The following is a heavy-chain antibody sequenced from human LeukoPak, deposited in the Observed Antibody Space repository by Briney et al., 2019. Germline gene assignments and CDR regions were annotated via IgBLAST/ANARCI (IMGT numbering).Heavy chain of an antibody. CDR2: IYHSGST. CDR3: ARAVAAAGISHLDY. J-gene: IGHJ4*02. Sequence: SETLSLTCAVYGGSFSGYYWSWIRQPPGKGVEWIGEIYHSGSTNYNPSLKSRVTISVDKSKNQFSLKLSSVTAADTAVYYCARAVAAAGISHLDYWGQGTLVTVSS. CDR1: GGSFSGYY. D-gene: IGHD6-13*01. V-gene: IGHV4-34*01.